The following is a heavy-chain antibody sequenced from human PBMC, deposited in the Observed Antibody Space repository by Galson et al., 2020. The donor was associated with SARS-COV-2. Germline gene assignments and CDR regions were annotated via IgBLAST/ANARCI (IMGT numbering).Heavy chain of an antibody. CDR1: GNTLTELS. D-gene: IGHD6-19*01. V-gene: IGHV1-24*01. CDR2: FDPEAGET. J-gene: IGHJ4*02. Sequence: ASVKVSCKVSGNTLTELSMHWVRQAPGKGLEWMGGFDPEAGETIYAQKFQGRVTMTEDTSTNTAYMELSSLRSEDTAVYYCATDPRRGSGWYRIDYWGQGTLVTVSS. CDR3: ATDPRRGSGWYRIDY.